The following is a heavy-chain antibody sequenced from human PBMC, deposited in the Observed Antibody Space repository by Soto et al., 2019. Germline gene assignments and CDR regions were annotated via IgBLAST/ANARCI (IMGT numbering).Heavy chain of an antibody. J-gene: IGHJ4*02. D-gene: IGHD7-27*01. CDR2: INLDGSST. V-gene: IGHV3-74*01. CDR1: GFSLSHYW. CDR3: ARGWGFIDY. Sequence: EVQLVESGGDLIQPGEALRLTCTASGFSLSHYWMHWIRQAPGKGLVWVSRINLDGSSTDYAPSVKGRFTISRDNAKNTLYLQMNSLAADDTAVYYCARGWGFIDYWGRGTLVTVSS.